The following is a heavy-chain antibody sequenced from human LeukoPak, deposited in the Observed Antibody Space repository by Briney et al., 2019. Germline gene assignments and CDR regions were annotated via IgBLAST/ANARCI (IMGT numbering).Heavy chain of an antibody. Sequence: ASVKVPCKASGYTFSNYGISWVRQAPGQGLEWVGWIRGDNGNTNYAQKLQGRVTMTTDTSTSTAYMELRSLGSDETAVYYCARVDLLTGYYSFDYWGQGTLVTVSS. D-gene: IGHD3-9*01. J-gene: IGHJ4*02. CDR2: IRGDNGNT. V-gene: IGHV1-18*01. CDR3: ARVDLLTGYYSFDY. CDR1: GYTFSNYG.